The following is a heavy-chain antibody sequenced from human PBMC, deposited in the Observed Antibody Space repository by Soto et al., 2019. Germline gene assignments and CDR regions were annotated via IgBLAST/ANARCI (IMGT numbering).Heavy chain of an antibody. J-gene: IGHJ4*02. CDR1: GFTFSNYW. CDR3: TSDTFGPRDS. D-gene: IGHD3-10*01. CDR2: INPDGSST. Sequence: GGSLRLSCAASGFTFSNYWMHWVRQAPGKGLLWVSRINPDGSSTSYADSVKDRFTISRDNAENTLFLQMNILRAEDTALYYCTSDTFGPRDSWGQGILVTVSS. V-gene: IGHV3-74*01.